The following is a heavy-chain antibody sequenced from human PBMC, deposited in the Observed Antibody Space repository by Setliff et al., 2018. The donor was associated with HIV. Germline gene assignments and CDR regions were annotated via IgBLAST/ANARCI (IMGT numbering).Heavy chain of an antibody. CDR2: IHASGKA. Sequence: SETLSLTCSVSGDTDFYWSWIRQSPGKGLEWIGYIHASGKANYNPSLKSRVTISLDTSKMQFSLRLTSVTAADTAVYYCATLDPSGGNFLAYWGQGTLVTVSS. CDR1: GDTDFY. CDR3: ATLDPSGGNFLAY. D-gene: IGHD2-21*02. J-gene: IGHJ4*02. V-gene: IGHV4-4*09.